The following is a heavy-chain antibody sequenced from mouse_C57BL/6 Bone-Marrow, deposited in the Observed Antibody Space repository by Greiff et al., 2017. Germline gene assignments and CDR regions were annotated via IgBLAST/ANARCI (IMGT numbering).Heavy chain of an antibody. Sequence: VQLQQSGAELARPGASVKLSCKASGYTFTSYGISWVKQRTGQGLEWIGEIYPRSGNTYYNEKFKGKATLTADKSSSTAYMELRSLTSEDSAVYFCARSVRLLAWFADWGQGTLVTVSA. CDR3: ARSVRLLAWFAD. J-gene: IGHJ3*01. V-gene: IGHV1-81*01. D-gene: IGHD2-3*01. CDR1: GYTFTSYG. CDR2: IYPRSGNT.